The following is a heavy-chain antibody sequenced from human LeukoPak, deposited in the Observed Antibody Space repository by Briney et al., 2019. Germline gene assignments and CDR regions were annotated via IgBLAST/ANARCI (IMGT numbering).Heavy chain of an antibody. CDR3: ARDSLLPSAMGYYYMDV. J-gene: IGHJ6*03. Sequence: SETLSLNCTVSGGSISSGSYYWSWIRQPAGKGLEWIGRIYTSGSTNHNPSLKSRVTISVDTSKNQFSLKLSSVTAADTALYYCARDSLLPSAMGYYYMDVWGKGTAVTVSS. V-gene: IGHV4-61*02. D-gene: IGHD2-2*01. CDR1: GGSISSGSYY. CDR2: IYTSGST.